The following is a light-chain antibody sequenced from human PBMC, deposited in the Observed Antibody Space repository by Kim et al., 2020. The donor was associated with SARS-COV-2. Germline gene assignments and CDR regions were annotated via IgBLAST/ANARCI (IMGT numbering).Light chain of an antibody. V-gene: IGKV1-5*01. J-gene: IGKJ5*01. Sequence: APVGERVTPTRRGSQSINNWVAWYQQKPGKAPRLLISDTSSLKSGIPSRFSGSGSGTVFTLTISSLQPDDFATYYCQQYTSYSITFGQGTRLEIK. CDR3: QQYTSYSIT. CDR1: QSINNW. CDR2: DTS.